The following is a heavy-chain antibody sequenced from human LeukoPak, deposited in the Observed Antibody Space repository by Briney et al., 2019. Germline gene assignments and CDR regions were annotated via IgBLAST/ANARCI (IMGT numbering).Heavy chain of an antibody. V-gene: IGHV1-2*02. D-gene: IGHD5-12*01. CDR2: INPDSGGT. CDR1: GYTFTDYY. CDR3: ASVYNSGWYFDY. Sequence: ASVRVSCKASGYTFTDYYMHWVRQAPGQGLEWMGWINPDSGGTKYAQKFQGRVTLTRDTSISTAYMELSSLKYDDTAVYYCASVYNSGWYFDYWGQGALVTVSS. J-gene: IGHJ4*02.